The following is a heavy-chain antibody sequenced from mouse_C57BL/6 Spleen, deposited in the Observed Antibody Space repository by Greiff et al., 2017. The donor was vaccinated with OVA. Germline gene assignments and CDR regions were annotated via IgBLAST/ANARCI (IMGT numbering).Heavy chain of an antibody. CDR2: IYPSDSET. J-gene: IGHJ2*01. V-gene: IGHV1-61*01. Sequence: VQLQQPGAELVRPGSSVKLSCKASGYTFTSYWMDWVKQRPGQGLEWIGNIYPSDSETHYNQKFKDKATLTVDKSSSTAYMQLSSLTSEDSAVYYCARGIQRLSYVDYWGQGTTLTVSS. CDR3: ARGIQRLSYVDY. D-gene: IGHD3-2*02. CDR1: GYTFTSYW.